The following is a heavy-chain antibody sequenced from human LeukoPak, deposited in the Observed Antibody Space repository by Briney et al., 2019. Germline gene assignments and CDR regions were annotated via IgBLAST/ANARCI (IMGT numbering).Heavy chain of an antibody. Sequence: GGSLRLSCAASGFTFSSYWMSWVRQAPGKGLEWVANIKQDGSEKYYVDSVKGRFTISRDNAKNSLYLQMNSLRAEDMAVYYCARDWAVAGTVPFDPWGHGTLVSVSS. D-gene: IGHD6-19*01. CDR1: GFTFSSYW. CDR2: IKQDGSEK. V-gene: IGHV3-7*01. CDR3: ARDWAVAGTVPFDP. J-gene: IGHJ5*02.